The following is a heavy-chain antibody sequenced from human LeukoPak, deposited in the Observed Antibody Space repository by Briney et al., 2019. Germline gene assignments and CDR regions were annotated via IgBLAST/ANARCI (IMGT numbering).Heavy chain of an antibody. CDR3: ARDQLEIVVVPAFDP. CDR1: GFTFSSYS. CDR2: ISSSSSYI. V-gene: IGHV3-21*01. Sequence: GGSLRLSCAASGFTFSSYSMNWVRQAPGKGLEWVSSISSSSSYIYYADSVKGRFTISRDNAKNSLYLQMNSLRAEDTAVYYCARDQLEIVVVPAFDPWGQGTLVTVSS. J-gene: IGHJ5*02. D-gene: IGHD2-2*01.